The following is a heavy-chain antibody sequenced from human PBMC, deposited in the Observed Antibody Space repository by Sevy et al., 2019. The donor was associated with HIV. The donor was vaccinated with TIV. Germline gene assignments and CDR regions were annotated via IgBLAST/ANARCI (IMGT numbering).Heavy chain of an antibody. V-gene: IGHV3-9*01. J-gene: IGHJ4*01. D-gene: IGHD2-8*01. CDR3: ARDSDDGYCTNGVCFNFDN. CDR2: ISWNSGSI. Sequence: GGSLRLSCAASGFTFDDYAMHWVRQAPGKGLEWVSGISWNSGSIDYADSVKGRVTISRDNAKNSLYLQMKSLRADDKALYYCARDSDDGYCTNGVCFNFDNWGQGTLVTVSS. CDR1: GFTFDDYA.